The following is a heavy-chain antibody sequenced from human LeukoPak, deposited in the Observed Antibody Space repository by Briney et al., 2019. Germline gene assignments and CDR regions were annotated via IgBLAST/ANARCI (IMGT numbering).Heavy chain of an antibody. Sequence: SETLSLTCAVSGYSISSDYYWGWIRPPPGKGLEWIGNIYHSGSTYYSPSLKSRVTISVDTSKNQFSLKLSSVTAADTAVYYCARLDCSSTSCYGGYNWFDPWGQGTLVTVSS. D-gene: IGHD2-2*01. CDR2: IYHSGST. V-gene: IGHV4-38-2*01. CDR3: ARLDCSSTSCYGGYNWFDP. CDR1: GYSISSDYY. J-gene: IGHJ5*02.